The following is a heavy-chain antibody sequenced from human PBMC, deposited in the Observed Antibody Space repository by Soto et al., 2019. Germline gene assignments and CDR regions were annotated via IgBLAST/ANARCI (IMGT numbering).Heavy chain of an antibody. CDR1: GGSISSYY. D-gene: IGHD3-22*01. Sequence: SETLSLTCTVSGGSISSYYCSWIRQPPGKGLEWIGYIYYSGSTNYNPSLKSRVTISVDTSKNQFSLKLSSVTAADTAVYYCARAPGDSSGYYLFDYWGQGTLVTVSS. CDR2: IYYSGST. J-gene: IGHJ4*02. CDR3: ARAPGDSSGYYLFDY. V-gene: IGHV4-59*01.